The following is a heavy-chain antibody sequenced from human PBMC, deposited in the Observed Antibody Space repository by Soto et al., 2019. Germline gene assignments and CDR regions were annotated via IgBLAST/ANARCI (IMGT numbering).Heavy chain of an antibody. Sequence: GGSLRLSCAASGFTFSSYSMNWVRQAPGKGLEWVSSISSSSYIYYADSVKGRFTISRDNAKNSLYLQMNSLRAEDTAVYYCARDPPSIQYCSSTSCPTLPPDYWGQGTLVTVSS. CDR1: GFTFSSYS. CDR2: ISSSSYI. J-gene: IGHJ4*02. CDR3: ARDPPSIQYCSSTSCPTLPPDY. V-gene: IGHV3-21*01. D-gene: IGHD2-2*01.